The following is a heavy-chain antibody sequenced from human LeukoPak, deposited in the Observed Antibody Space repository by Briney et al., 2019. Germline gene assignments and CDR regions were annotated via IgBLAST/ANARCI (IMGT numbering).Heavy chain of an antibody. CDR3: ARQRSSGWYVWNWFDP. CDR1: GGSISSSSYY. V-gene: IGHV4-39*01. Sequence: SETLSLTCTVSGGSISSSSYYWGWIRQPPGKGLEWIGSIYYSGSTYYNPPLKSRVTISVDTSKNQFSLKLSSVTAADTAVYYCARQRSSGWYVWNWFDPWGQGTLVTVSS. D-gene: IGHD6-19*01. J-gene: IGHJ5*02. CDR2: IYYSGST.